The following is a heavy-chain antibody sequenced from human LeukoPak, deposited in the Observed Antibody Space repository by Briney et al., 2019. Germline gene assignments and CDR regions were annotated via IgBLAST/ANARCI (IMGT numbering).Heavy chain of an antibody. J-gene: IGHJ6*02. V-gene: IGHV3-30*01. CDR3: ARESRDYYYGMDV. CDR1: GLTFSSYA. CDR2: ISYDGSNK. D-gene: IGHD2-21*01. Sequence: GGSLRLSCAASGLTFSSYAMHWVRPTPRKGLEWGAVISYDGSNKYYAHSVKGRFTISRDNSKNTLYLQMNSLRAEATAVYYCARESRDYYYGMDVWGQGTTVTVSS.